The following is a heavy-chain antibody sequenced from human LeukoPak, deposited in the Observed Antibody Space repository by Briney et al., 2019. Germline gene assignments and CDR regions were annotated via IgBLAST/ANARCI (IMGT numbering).Heavy chain of an antibody. Sequence: SETLSLTCSVSGGSISNYYWSWIRQPPGKGLEWVAYIHYSGNTNYNPSLKSRVIISVDTSKNQFSLKLASVTAADTAVYYCARVDDTSGYFYKFDNWGQGTLVTVSS. D-gene: IGHD3-22*01. CDR3: ARVDDTSGYFYKFDN. CDR1: GGSISNYY. CDR2: IHYSGNT. V-gene: IGHV4-59*01. J-gene: IGHJ4*02.